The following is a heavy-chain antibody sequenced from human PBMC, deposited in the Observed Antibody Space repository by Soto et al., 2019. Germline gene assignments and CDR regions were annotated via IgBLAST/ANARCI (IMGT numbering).Heavy chain of an antibody. D-gene: IGHD1-1*01. CDR1: GFTFSDYG. CDR2: LSYDGSTN. V-gene: IGHV3-30*03. CDR3: ATKRSFHFEN. Sequence: QVQLVESGGGVVQPGRSLRLSCAASGFTFSDYGMHWVRQAPGKGLEWVAVLSYDGSTNRYADSLKGRFTISRDNSQSTLFLQMNGLRAEDTAVYYCATKRSFHFENWGQGTLVTVSS. J-gene: IGHJ4*02.